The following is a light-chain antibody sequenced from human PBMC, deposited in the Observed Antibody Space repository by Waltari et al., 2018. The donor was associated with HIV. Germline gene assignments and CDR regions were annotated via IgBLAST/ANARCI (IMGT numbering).Light chain of an antibody. V-gene: IGLV2-14*01. J-gene: IGLJ2*01. CDR3: ASLSNSITLVV. CDR2: DVK. CDR1: HSELGSSDY. Sequence: QSALSQPASVSGSPVQSVTISCTGTHSELGSSDYVSWYQKFPDRVPRLLIYDVKKRPSGVSSRFSGSKAANTASLTISGLQPEDEADFYCASLSNSITLVVFGGGTHLTVL.